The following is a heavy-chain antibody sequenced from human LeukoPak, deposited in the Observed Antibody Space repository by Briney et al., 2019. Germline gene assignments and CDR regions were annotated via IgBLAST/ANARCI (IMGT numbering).Heavy chain of an antibody. V-gene: IGHV3-30-3*01. CDR2: ISYDGDNK. CDR1: GFTFSSYA. J-gene: IGHJ4*02. Sequence: PGGSLRLSCAASGFTFSSYAMHWVRQAPGKGLEWVATISYDGDNKYYADSLKGRFTISRDNSKNTLYLQMNSLRAEDTAVYYCAKVVPAALNYFDYWGQGTLVTVSS. D-gene: IGHD2-2*01. CDR3: AKVVPAALNYFDY.